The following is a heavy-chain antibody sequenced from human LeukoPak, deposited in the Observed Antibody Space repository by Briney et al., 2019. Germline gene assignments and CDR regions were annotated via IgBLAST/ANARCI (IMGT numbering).Heavy chain of an antibody. V-gene: IGHV4-59*01. D-gene: IGHD5-24*01. CDR3: ARGGYKYGAFDI. J-gene: IGHJ3*02. CDR2: IYYSGST. Sequence: SETLSLTCTVSGGSISSYYWSWIRQPPGKGLEWIGYIYYSGSTNYNPSLKSRVTISVDTSKNQFSLKLSSVTAADTAVYYCARGGYKYGAFDIWGQGTMVTVSS. CDR1: GGSISSYY.